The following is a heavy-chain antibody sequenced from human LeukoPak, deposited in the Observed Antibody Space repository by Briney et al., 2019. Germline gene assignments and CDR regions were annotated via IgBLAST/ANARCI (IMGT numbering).Heavy chain of an antibody. CDR3: ARHLSSSYFDY. V-gene: IGHV4-38-2*02. J-gene: IGHJ4*02. D-gene: IGHD2/OR15-2a*01. CDR2: IFRIGST. CDR1: GFSITTGYY. Sequence: SETLSLTCTVSGFSITTGYYWAWIRQPPGKGLEWIGTIFRIGSTYYNPSLKSRVTISVDTSKNQFSLKLSSVTAADTAVYYCARHLSSSYFDYWGQGTLVTVSS.